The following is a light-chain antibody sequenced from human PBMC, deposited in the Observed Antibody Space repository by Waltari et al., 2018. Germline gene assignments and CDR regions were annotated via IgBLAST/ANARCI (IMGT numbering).Light chain of an antibody. Sequence: EIVLTQSPATLSFSPGERATLSGRASQSVSSYLAWYQQKTGQAPRLLIQDASNRATGIPARCRGRGAGTDFTLTSSSLEHEDFAVYYCQQRSNWLTFGGGTKVEIK. V-gene: IGKV3-11*01. J-gene: IGKJ4*01. CDR2: DAS. CDR3: QQRSNWLT. CDR1: QSVSSY.